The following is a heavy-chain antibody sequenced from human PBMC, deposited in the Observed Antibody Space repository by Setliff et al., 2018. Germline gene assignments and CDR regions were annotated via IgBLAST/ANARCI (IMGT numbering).Heavy chain of an antibody. Sequence: PGESLKISCEASGYSFTDYWIGWVRQMPGKGLEWMGIIYPGDSDTQYSPSFEGQVTISADKSISTAYLQWSSLKASDTAIYYCARVGIKGGYYFDYWGQGTLVTVSS. CDR3: ARVGIKGGYYFDY. CDR2: IYPGDSDT. J-gene: IGHJ4*02. D-gene: IGHD7-27*01. V-gene: IGHV5-51*01. CDR1: GYSFTDYW.